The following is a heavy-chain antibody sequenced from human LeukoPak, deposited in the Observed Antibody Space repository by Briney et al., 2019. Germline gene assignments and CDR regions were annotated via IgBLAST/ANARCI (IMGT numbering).Heavy chain of an antibody. J-gene: IGHJ3*02. D-gene: IGHD6-19*01. CDR2: ISYDGSNK. CDR1: GLTFSSYA. V-gene: IGHV3-30*09. Sequence: GGSLRLSCAASGLTFSSYAMHWVRQAPGKGLEGVAVISYDGSNKYYADSVKGRFAISSDNSKNRLYLQMNSLICEDTAVYYCAREDSSGWYCAFATSGPGKTVTAS. CDR3: AREDSSGWYCAFAT.